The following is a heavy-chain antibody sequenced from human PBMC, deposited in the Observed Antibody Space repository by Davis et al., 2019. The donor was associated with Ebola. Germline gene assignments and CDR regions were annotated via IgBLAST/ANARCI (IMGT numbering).Heavy chain of an antibody. CDR2: SSSYSGNF. Sequence: AASVNVSCKASGYTFNMYGMSLLRQAPGQGIEWMGWSSSYSGNFSYDEKVQDRVTMTTDTTTKVAYLELSRLRSADTAVYYCARGYSSSWYGFDYWGQGTLVTVSS. CDR1: GYTFNMYG. D-gene: IGHD6-13*01. V-gene: IGHV1-18*04. CDR3: ARGYSSSWYGFDY. J-gene: IGHJ4*02.